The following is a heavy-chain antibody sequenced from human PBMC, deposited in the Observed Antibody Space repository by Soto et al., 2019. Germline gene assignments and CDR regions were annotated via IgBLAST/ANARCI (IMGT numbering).Heavy chain of an antibody. CDR2: INHSGST. D-gene: IGHD3-22*01. Sequence: SETLSLTCAVYGGSFSGYYWSWIRQPPGKGLEWIGEINHSGSTNYNPSLKSRVTISVDTSKNQFSLKLSSVTAADTAVYYCARDRYYDSSGYPTWGQGTLVTVSS. CDR3: ARDRYYDSSGYPT. V-gene: IGHV4-34*01. CDR1: GGSFSGYY. J-gene: IGHJ5*02.